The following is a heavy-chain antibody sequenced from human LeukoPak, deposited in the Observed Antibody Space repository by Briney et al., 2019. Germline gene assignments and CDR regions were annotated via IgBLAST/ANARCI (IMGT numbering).Heavy chain of an antibody. D-gene: IGHD6-19*01. CDR3: ARVEPYSSGWHYYYYYMDV. CDR1: GYTFTGYY. CDR2: ISAYNGNT. J-gene: IGHJ6*03. Sequence: GASVKVSCKASGYTFTGYYMHWVRQAPGQGLEWMGWISAYNGNTNYAQKLQGRVTMTTDTSTSTAYMELRSLRSDDTAVYYCARVEPYSSGWHYYYYYMDVWGKGTTVTVSS. V-gene: IGHV1-18*04.